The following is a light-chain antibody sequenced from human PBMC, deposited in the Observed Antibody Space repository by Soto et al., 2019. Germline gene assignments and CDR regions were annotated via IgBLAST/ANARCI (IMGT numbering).Light chain of an antibody. CDR3: QQYGSSPPT. Sequence: EIVMTQSPATLSLSPGERATLSCRASQTVSSNYLAWCQQRPGQAPRLLIYGASSRATGTPDRFSGSGSGTDFTLTINRLEPEDFALYYCQQYGSSPPTFGQGTKVDIK. CDR2: GAS. V-gene: IGKV3-20*01. J-gene: IGKJ1*01. CDR1: QTVSSNY.